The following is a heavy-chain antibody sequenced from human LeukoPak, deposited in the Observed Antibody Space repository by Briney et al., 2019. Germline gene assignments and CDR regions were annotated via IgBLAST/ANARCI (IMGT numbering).Heavy chain of an antibody. V-gene: IGHV1-2*02. CDR2: INPNSGVT. J-gene: IGHJ4*02. Sequence: ASVEVSCKTFGYTFTCYYLNWVRQAPGQGLEWMGWINPNSGVTNYAQNFQGRVTLTRDTSINTAYMELSRLTSDDTALYYCATGLTSPFDYWGQGTLVTVSS. CDR3: ATGLTSPFDY. D-gene: IGHD3-16*01. CDR1: GYTFTCYY.